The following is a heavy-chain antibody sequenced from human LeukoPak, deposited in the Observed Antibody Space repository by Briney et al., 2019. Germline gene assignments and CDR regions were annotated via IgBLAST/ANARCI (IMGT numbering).Heavy chain of an antibody. J-gene: IGHJ4*02. CDR2: IYYSGST. V-gene: IGHV4-39*07. Sequence: PSETLSLTCTVSGGSISSSSYYWGWIRQPPGEGLEWIGSIYYSGSTYYHPSLKSRVTISVDTSKNQFSLKLSSVTAADTAVYYCARDNGGYEKETFDYWGQGTLVTVSS. D-gene: IGHD5-12*01. CDR3: ARDNGGYEKETFDY. CDR1: GGSISSSSYY.